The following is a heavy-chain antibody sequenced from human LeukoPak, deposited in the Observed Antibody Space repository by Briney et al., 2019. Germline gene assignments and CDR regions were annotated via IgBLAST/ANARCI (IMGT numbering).Heavy chain of an antibody. V-gene: IGHV3-30*02. D-gene: IGHD3-9*01. Sequence: GGSLRLSCATSGFTFSTSDMHWVRQAPGKGLEWVSFIQYDGSRKNYVDSVKGRFTISRDNSKNTLYLQMNSLRAEDTAVYYCARGGHYDILTGPFQFDPWGQGTLVTVSS. CDR3: ARGGHYDILTGPFQFDP. CDR2: IQYDGSRK. J-gene: IGHJ5*02. CDR1: GFTFSTSD.